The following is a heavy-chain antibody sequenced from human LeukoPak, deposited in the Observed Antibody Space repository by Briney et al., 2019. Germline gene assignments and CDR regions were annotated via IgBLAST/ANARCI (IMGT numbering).Heavy chain of an antibody. CDR1: GCTFRSYK. D-gene: IGHD1-1*01. CDR2: ISSSSSVI. J-gene: IGHJ4*02. Sequence: GGSLRLSCAASGCTFRSYKLNWGRQAPGKGREWVSYISSSSSVIKYADSVKGRFTVSRDNTKNSLYLQMDSLRGEDTAVYYCARGLELDYWGQGTLVTVSS. CDR3: ARGLELDY. V-gene: IGHV3-48*03.